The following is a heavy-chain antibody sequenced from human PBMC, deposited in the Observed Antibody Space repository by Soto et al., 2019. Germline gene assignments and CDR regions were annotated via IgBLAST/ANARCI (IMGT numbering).Heavy chain of an antibody. CDR2: IYYSGST. V-gene: IGHV4-31*03. CDR1: GGSISSGVYF. D-gene: IGHD3-10*01. Sequence: QVQLQESGPGLVKPSQTLSLTCSVSGGSISSGVYFWSWIRQHPGRGLEWIGYIYYSGSTYYNPSLKSRVTISVDTSKNQFSLQLRSVTAADTAVYYCARDGGRAHGMDVWGQGTTVTVSS. J-gene: IGHJ6*02. CDR3: ARDGGRAHGMDV.